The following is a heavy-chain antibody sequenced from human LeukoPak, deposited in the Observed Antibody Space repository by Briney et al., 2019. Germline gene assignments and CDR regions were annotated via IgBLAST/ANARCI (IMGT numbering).Heavy chain of an antibody. Sequence: RASVKVSCKASGYTFTNYYIHWVRQAPGQGLEWMGIINPSGGSRSYAQEFQGRVTMTSDTSTSTFYMELFSLRSEDTAVYYCATDPAPPPYYDILTGWRRGMDVWGQGTTVTVSS. J-gene: IGHJ6*02. CDR2: INPSGGSR. V-gene: IGHV1-46*01. CDR3: ATDPAPPPYYDILTGWRRGMDV. D-gene: IGHD3-9*01. CDR1: GYTFTNYY.